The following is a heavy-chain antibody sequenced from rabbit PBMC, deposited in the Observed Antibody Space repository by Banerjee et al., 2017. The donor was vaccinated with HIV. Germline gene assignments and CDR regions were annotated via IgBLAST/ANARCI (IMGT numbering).Heavy chain of an antibody. CDR1: GFSFSSSDY. Sequence: QSLEESGGDLVKPGASLTLTCTASGFSFSSSDYICWVRQAPGKGLEWISCIAGSSSGFTYSATWAKGRFTISKTSSTTVTLQMTSLTAADTATYFCARDLVGVIGWNFYLWGPGTLVTVS. CDR3: ARDLVGVIGWNFYL. V-gene: IGHV1S40*01. CDR2: IAGSSSGFT. J-gene: IGHJ4*01. D-gene: IGHD1-1*01.